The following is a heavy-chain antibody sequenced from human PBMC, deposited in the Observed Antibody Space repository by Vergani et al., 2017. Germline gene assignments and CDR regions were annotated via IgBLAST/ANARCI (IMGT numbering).Heavy chain of an antibody. CDR3: ARSQKLGEAFDV. CDR2: INPHSTGT. Sequence: QVQLVQSGAEVKKPGASVKVSCRASGYTFNDYYIHWIRQAPGQGLEWMGWINPHSTGTNYAQNFQTRVTMTRGTSISTAYMEWRRLRSDDTAHYYCARSQKLGEAFDVWGQGTMVTVSS. V-gene: IGHV1-2*02. CDR1: GYTFNDYY. D-gene: IGHD3-16*01. J-gene: IGHJ3*01.